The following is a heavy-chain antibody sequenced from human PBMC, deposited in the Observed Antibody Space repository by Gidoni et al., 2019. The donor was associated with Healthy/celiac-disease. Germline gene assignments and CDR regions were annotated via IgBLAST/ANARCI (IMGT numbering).Heavy chain of an antibody. CDR3: ARDVSRIVVGPAAHFDY. J-gene: IGHJ4*02. CDR2: ISSSSSYI. V-gene: IGHV3-21*01. D-gene: IGHD2-2*01. Sequence: EVQLVESGGGLVKPGGSLRLSCAASGFTFSSYSMNWVRQAPGKGLEWVSSISSSSSYIYYADSVKGRFTISRDNAKNSLYLQMNSLRAEDTAVYYCARDVSRIVVGPAAHFDYWGQGTLVTVSS. CDR1: GFTFSSYS.